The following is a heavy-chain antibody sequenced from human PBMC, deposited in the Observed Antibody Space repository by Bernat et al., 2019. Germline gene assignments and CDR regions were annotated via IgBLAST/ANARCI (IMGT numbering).Heavy chain of an antibody. Sequence: EVQLVESGGGVVRPGGSLRLSCAASGFTFDDYGMSWVRQAPGKGLEWVSGINWNGASTGYADSVKGRFTISRDNAKNSLYLQMNSLRADDTALYHCARGLSSSLYDAFDSWGQGTMVTGSS. V-gene: IGHV3-20*01. CDR2: INWNGAST. D-gene: IGHD6-13*01. CDR3: ARGLSSSLYDAFDS. CDR1: GFTFDDYG. J-gene: IGHJ3*02.